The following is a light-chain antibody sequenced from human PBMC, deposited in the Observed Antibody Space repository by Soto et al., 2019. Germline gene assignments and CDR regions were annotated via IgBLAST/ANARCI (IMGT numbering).Light chain of an antibody. J-gene: IGKJ1*01. V-gene: IGKV1-5*01. Sequence: DIQMTQSPSTLSASVGDRVTITCRASQSISDSLAWYQQKPGEAPNLLIYDASSLQGGVPSRFSGSGSGTEFTLTISSLQPDDSATYFCQQYNSYSRTFGQGTKVDI. CDR2: DAS. CDR1: QSISDS. CDR3: QQYNSYSRT.